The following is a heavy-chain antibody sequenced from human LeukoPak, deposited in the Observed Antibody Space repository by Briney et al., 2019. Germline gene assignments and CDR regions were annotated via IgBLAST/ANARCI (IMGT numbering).Heavy chain of an antibody. V-gene: IGHV3-21*01. J-gene: IGHJ4*02. D-gene: IGHD6-19*01. CDR1: GFTFSSYS. CDR3: ARDGGVAGLDY. Sequence: GGSLRLSCAASGFTFSSYSMNWVRQAPGKGLEWVSSISSSSSYIYYADSVKGRFTITRDNAKNSLYLQMNSLRAEDTAVYYCARDGGVAGLDYWGQGTLVTVSS. CDR2: ISSSSSYI.